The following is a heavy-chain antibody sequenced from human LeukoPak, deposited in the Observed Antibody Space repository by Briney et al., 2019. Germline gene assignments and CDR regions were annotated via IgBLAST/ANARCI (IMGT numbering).Heavy chain of an antibody. CDR1: EFTFSNYA. V-gene: IGHV3-23*01. CDR3: AKDMYYDSSGPVFDY. D-gene: IGHD3-22*01. CDR2: ISGSGGST. Sequence: TGGSLRLSCAASEFTFSNYAMSWVRQAPGRGLEWVSTISGSGGSTYYADSVKGRFTISRDNSKNTLYLQMNSLRAEDTAVYYCAKDMYYDSSGPVFDYWGQGTLVTVSS. J-gene: IGHJ4*02.